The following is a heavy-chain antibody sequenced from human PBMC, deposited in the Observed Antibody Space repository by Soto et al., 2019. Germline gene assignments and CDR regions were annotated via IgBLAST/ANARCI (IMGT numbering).Heavy chain of an antibody. V-gene: IGHV3-7*05. J-gene: IGHJ3*02. D-gene: IGHD6-13*01. CDR2: IKQDESKR. Sequence: EVQLVESGGGLVQPGGSLRLSCAASGFTFSSYWMTWFRQAPGKGREWVANIKQDESKRYSVDSLEARLTISRDNAKNSLFLQMNSLRAEDTAVYYCARDSSPSYSSRWYDAFDIWGQGTRVTVSS. CDR3: ARDSSPSYSSRWYDAFDI. CDR1: GFTFSSYW.